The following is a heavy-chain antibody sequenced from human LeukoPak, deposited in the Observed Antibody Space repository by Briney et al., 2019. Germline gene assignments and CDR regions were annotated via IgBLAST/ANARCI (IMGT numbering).Heavy chain of an antibody. CDR1: GGSISSGGYS. Sequence: SETLSLTCAVSGGSISSGGYSWSWIRQPPGKGLEWIGYIYHSGSTYYNPSLKSRVTISVDRSKNQFSLKLSSVTAADTAVYYCAGPSDYYFDYWGQGTLVTVSS. CDR2: IYHSGST. V-gene: IGHV4-30-2*01. J-gene: IGHJ4*02. CDR3: AGPSDYYFDY. D-gene: IGHD2-21*01.